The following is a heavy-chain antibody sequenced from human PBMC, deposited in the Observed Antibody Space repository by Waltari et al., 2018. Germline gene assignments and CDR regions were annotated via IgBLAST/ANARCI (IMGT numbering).Heavy chain of an antibody. CDR1: GGSFRHYA. Sequence: QVQLLQSAAEVKKPGSSVKVSCKASGGSFRHYAISWVRQAPGQGLEWMGGIIPLFGKTNYAQKFQGRLTITADESTTIAYMDLSSLRFEDTAVYYCARGSYSSSWFNLKAFHIWGQGTMVTVSS. CDR2: IIPLFGKT. CDR3: ARGSYSSSWFNLKAFHI. D-gene: IGHD6-13*01. J-gene: IGHJ3*02. V-gene: IGHV1-69*01.